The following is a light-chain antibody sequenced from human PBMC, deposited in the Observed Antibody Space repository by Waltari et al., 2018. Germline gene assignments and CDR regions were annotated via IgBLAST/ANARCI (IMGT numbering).Light chain of an antibody. CDR2: NNN. J-gene: IGLJ3*02. Sequence: QSVLTQPPSASGTPGQRVSTSCSGTNSNIGTHPVNWFQQIPRTAPKLLIYNNNLRPSGVSDRISASKSGTSASLAISGLQSEDEATYYCAAWDGSLHGPVFGGGTKLTVL. V-gene: IGLV1-44*01. CDR1: NSNIGTHP. CDR3: AAWDGSLHGPV.